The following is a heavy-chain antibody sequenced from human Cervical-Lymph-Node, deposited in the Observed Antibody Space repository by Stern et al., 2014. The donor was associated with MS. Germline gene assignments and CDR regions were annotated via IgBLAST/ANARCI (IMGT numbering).Heavy chain of an antibody. J-gene: IGHJ4*02. D-gene: IGHD3-10*01. Sequence: QVQLQESGPGLVKPSQTLSLTCTVSGGSISSGGYYWSWLRQHPGMGLEWVGYIYYSGRPYYNPSLKRRVTISIEPSKNQFSLKLTSVTAADTAVYYCARSSGRLRADYWGQGTLVTVSS. CDR3: ARSSGRLRADY. V-gene: IGHV4-31*03. CDR2: IYYSGRP. CDR1: GGSISSGGYY.